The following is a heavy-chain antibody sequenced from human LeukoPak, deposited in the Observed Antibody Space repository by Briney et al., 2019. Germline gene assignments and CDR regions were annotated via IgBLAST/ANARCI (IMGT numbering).Heavy chain of an antibody. CDR3: AKDKDLAFDY. CDR2: ISYDGSNK. V-gene: IGHV3-30*18. Sequence: GGSLRLSCAASGFTFSSYGMHWVRQAPGKGLEWVAVISYDGSNKYYADSVKGRFTISRDNSKNTLYLQMNSLRAEDTAVYYCAKDKDLAFDYWGQGTRVTVSS. CDR1: GFTFSSYG. J-gene: IGHJ4*02.